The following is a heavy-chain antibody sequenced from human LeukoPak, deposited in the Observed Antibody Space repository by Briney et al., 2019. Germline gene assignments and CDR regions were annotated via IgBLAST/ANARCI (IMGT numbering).Heavy chain of an antibody. CDR2: INHSGST. J-gene: IGHJ6*02. CDR1: GGSFSGYY. D-gene: IGHD3-10*01. Sequence: SETLSLTCAVYGGSFSGYYWSWIRQPPGKGLEWIGEINHSGSTNYNPSLKSRVTISVDTSKNQFSLKLSSVTAADTAVYYCARGRRFNRPNYYYGMDVWGQGTTVTVSS. V-gene: IGHV4-34*01. CDR3: ARGRRFNRPNYYYGMDV.